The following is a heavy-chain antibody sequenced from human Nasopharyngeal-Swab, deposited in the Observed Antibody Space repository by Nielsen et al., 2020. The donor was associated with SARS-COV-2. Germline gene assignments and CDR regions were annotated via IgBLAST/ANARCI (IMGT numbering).Heavy chain of an antibody. CDR3: ARGLWSSLRLLGGMDV. J-gene: IGHJ6*02. V-gene: IGHV3-11*04. Sequence: LSLTCAASGFSFSDYYMSWIRQAPGKGLEWVSYISSSGSTIYYADSVKGRFTISRDNAKNSLYLQMNSLRAEDTAVYYCARGLWSSLRLLGGMDVWGQGTTVTVSS. D-gene: IGHD4/OR15-4a*01. CDR2: ISSSGSTI. CDR1: GFSFSDYY.